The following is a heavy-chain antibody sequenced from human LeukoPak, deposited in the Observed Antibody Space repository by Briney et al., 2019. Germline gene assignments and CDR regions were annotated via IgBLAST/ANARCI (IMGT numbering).Heavy chain of an antibody. Sequence: PSETLSLTCTVSGGSISSYYWSWIRQPPGKGLEWIGYIYYSGSTNYNPPLKSRVTISVDTSKNQFSLKLSSVTAADTAVYYCARTYYYYYYMDVWGKGTTVTVSS. CDR3: ARTYYYYYYMDV. J-gene: IGHJ6*03. CDR1: GGSISSYY. CDR2: IYYSGST. V-gene: IGHV4-59*01.